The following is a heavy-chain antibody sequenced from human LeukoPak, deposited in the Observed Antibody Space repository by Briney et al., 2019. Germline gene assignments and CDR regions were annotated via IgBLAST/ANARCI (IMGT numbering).Heavy chain of an antibody. CDR1: GGSIISYY. D-gene: IGHD5-12*01. J-gene: IGHJ4*02. Sequence: SETLSLTCTVSGGSIISYYWSWIRQPAGKGLEWIGRIYTSGSTNYNPSLKSRVTMSVDTSKNQFSLKLSSVTAADTAVYYCARTHAGYSGYDYPPYFDYWGQGTLVTVSS. CDR3: ARTHAGYSGYDYPPYFDY. V-gene: IGHV4-4*07. CDR2: IYTSGST.